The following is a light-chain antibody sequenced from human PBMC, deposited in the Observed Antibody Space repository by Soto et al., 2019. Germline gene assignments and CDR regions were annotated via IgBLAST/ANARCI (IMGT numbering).Light chain of an antibody. J-gene: IGLJ3*02. CDR3: TSYVGSDIWV. Sequence: QSVLTQPPSASGSPGQSVTISCTGTSSDVGAYKYVSWYQQYPGKAPKLMIYEVSMRPSGVPDRFSGSKSGNTASLTVSGLQAEDEADYYCTSYVGSDIWVFGGGTKVTVL. V-gene: IGLV2-8*01. CDR2: EVS. CDR1: SSDVGAYKY.